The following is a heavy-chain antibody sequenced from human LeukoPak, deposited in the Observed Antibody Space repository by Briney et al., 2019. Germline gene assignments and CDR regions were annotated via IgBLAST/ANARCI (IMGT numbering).Heavy chain of an antibody. J-gene: IGHJ4*02. CDR3: ATSYSSSWTNDY. V-gene: IGHV3-30*02. D-gene: IGHD6-13*01. Sequence: SGGSLRLSCAASGFTFSSYGMHWVLQAPGKGLEWVAFIRYDGSNKYYADSVKGRFTISRDNSKNTLYLQMNSLRAEDTAVYYCATSYSSSWTNDYWGQGTLVTVSS. CDR1: GFTFSSYG. CDR2: IRYDGSNK.